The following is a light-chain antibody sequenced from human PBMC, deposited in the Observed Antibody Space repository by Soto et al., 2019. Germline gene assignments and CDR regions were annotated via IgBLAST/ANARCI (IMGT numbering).Light chain of an antibody. CDR3: SSYTSRSALVV. CDR1: SSDVGGYNY. J-gene: IGLJ2*01. CDR2: DVS. V-gene: IGLV2-14*01. Sequence: QSALTQPASVSGSPGQSITISCTGTSSDVGGYNYVSWYQQHPGKAPKLMIYDVSNRPSGVSNRFSGSKSGNTAPLTISGLQDEDEADYYCSSYTSRSALVVFGGGTKVTVL.